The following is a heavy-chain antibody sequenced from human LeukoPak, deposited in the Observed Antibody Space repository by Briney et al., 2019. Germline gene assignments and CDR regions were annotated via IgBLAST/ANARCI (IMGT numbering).Heavy chain of an antibody. J-gene: IGHJ5*02. CDR2: IYYSGST. D-gene: IGHD2-2*01. V-gene: IGHV4-30-4*08. CDR1: GGSISSGDYY. Sequence: SQTLSLTCTVSGGSISSGDYYWSWFRQPPGKGLEWIGYIYYSGSTYYNPSLKSRVTISVDTSKNQFSLKLSSVTAADTAVYYCARAPVVPAYNWFDPWGQGTLVTVSS. CDR3: ARAPVVPAYNWFDP.